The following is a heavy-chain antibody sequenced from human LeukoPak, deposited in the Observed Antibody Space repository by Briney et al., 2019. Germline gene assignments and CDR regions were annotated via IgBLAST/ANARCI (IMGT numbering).Heavy chain of an antibody. CDR2: IYYSGST. V-gene: IGHV4-31*03. CDR1: GGSISSGGYY. J-gene: IGHJ3*02. CDR3: ARSLYSSGWYDAFDI. D-gene: IGHD6-19*01. Sequence: PSETLSLTCTVSGGSISSGGYYWRWIRQHPGKGLEWIGYIYYSGSTYYNPSLKSRVTISVDTSKNQFSLKLSSVTAADTAVYYCARSLYSSGWYDAFDIWGQGTMVTVSS.